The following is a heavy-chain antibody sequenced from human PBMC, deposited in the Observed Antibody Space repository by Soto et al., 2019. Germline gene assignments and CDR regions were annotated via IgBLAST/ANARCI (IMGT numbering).Heavy chain of an antibody. CDR2: ISGSGNIT. CDR1: GFTFSSYA. Sequence: GGSLRLSCAASGFTFSSYAMSWVRQAPGKGLECVSAISGSGNITYYADSVKGRFTISRDNSKNTLFLQVNSLRAEDTAVYFCAKNPRTEFDYYYYYMDVWGKGTTVTVS. V-gene: IGHV3-23*01. CDR3: AKNPRTEFDYYYYYMDV. J-gene: IGHJ6*03.